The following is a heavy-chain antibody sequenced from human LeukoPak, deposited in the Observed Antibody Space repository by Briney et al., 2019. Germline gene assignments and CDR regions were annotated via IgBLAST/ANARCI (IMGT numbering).Heavy chain of an antibody. CDR2: ISSSSSYI. D-gene: IGHD6-13*01. CDR1: GFTFSSYS. J-gene: IGHJ4*02. V-gene: IGHV3-21*01. CDR3: ARSFLSIAAAATDY. Sequence: GGSLRLSCAAPGFTFSSYSMNWVRQAPGKGLEWVSSISSSSSYIYYADSVKGRFTISRDNAKNLLYLQMNSLRAEDTAVYYCARSFLSIAAAATDYWGQGTLVTVSS.